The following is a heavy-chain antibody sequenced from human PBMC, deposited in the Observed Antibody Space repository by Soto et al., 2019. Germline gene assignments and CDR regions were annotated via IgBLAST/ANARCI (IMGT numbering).Heavy chain of an antibody. V-gene: IGHV1-18*01. J-gene: IGHJ6*02. CDR2: ISPYSGTT. D-gene: IGHD3-16*01. Sequence: QVQLVQSGDEVRKPGSSVKVSCKASGYIFVNYGIACVRQAPGQGLEWMGWISPYSGTTHYASKVQGRLTMTTDRCTRTAFMALGSLTSDDRAVYYCAMVNNYVTQPPQDVWGQGSTVTVSS. CDR3: AMVNNYVTQPPQDV. CDR1: GYIFVNYG.